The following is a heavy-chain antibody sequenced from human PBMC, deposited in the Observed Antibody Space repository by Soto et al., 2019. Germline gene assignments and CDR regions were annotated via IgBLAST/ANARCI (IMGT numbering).Heavy chain of an antibody. Sequence: WWSLRLSCSAFVFTISGKKYVAVVRQAPGKGLEWVSALYDLDGSFYAASVKGRFTTSSDSSKTTVYLQMNDLRPDDTAVYYCATWHEREHAYDVWGQGTTVTVSS. V-gene: IGHV3-53*01. CDR2: LYDLDGS. J-gene: IGHJ3*01. CDR1: VFTISGKKY. D-gene: IGHD1-1*01. CDR3: ATWHEREHAYDV.